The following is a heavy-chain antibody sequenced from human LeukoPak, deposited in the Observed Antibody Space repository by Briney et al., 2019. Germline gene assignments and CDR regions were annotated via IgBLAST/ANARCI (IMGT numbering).Heavy chain of an antibody. Sequence: GGSLRLSCAASGFTFSSYYVHWVRQAPGKGLERVAIISYDGSNKYYADSVKDRFTISRDNSKNTLFLQMNSLRAEDTAVYYCAKVPWPHERSGYFDYWGQGTLVTVSS. CDR2: ISYDGSNK. D-gene: IGHD3-22*01. CDR3: AKVPWPHERSGYFDY. V-gene: IGHV3-30*18. J-gene: IGHJ4*02. CDR1: GFTFSSYY.